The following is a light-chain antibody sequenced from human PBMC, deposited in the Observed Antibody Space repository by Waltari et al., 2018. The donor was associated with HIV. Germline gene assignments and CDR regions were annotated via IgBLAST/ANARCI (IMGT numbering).Light chain of an antibody. CDR3: LQYYSSLYT. V-gene: IGKV4-1*01. CDR1: QSVLYSSNNKNY. CDR2: WAS. J-gene: IGKJ2*01. Sequence: DIVITQSPDFLAVSLGERATIYCKSSQSVLYSSNNKNYLAWYQQKAGQSPRLLINWASTREYGVPERFSGSGSGTNFTLTISSLQAEDVALYYCLQYYSSLYTFGQGTKLEIK.